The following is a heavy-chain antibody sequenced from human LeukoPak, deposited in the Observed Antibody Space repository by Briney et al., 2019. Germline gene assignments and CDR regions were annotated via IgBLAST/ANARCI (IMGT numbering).Heavy chain of an antibody. Sequence: PSETLSLTCTVSGGSISSGSYYWSWIRQPAGKGLEWIGRIYTSGSTNYNPSLRSRVTISVDTSKNQFSLKLSSVTAADTAVYYCAIVGATGGAFDIWGQGTMVTVSS. V-gene: IGHV4-61*02. CDR2: IYTSGST. CDR1: GGSISSGSYY. CDR3: AIVGATGGAFDI. J-gene: IGHJ3*02. D-gene: IGHD1-26*01.